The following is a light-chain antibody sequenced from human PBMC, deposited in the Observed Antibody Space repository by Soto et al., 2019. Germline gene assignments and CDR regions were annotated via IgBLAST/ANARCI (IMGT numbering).Light chain of an antibody. V-gene: IGLV1-40*01. Sequence: QSVLTQPPSVSGAPGQRVTISCTGSRANIGAGYDVHWYQQLPGTAPKLIIYGNTNRPSGVPDRFSGSKSGTSASLAITGLHAEDEAYYYCQSYDSSLSGYVFGTGTKVTVL. J-gene: IGLJ1*01. CDR2: GNT. CDR3: QSYDSSLSGYV. CDR1: RANIGAGYD.